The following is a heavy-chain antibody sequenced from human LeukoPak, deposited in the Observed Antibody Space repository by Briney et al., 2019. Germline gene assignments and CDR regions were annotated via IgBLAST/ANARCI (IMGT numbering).Heavy chain of an antibody. D-gene: IGHD3-3*01. CDR2: ISAYNGNT. Sequence: GASVKVSCKASGYTFTSYGISWVRQAPGQGLEWMGWISAYNGNTNYAQKLQGRVTMTRDMSTSTVYMELSSLRSEDTAVYYCARVTNYDFWSGYYFDYWGQGTLVTVSS. CDR3: ARVTNYDFWSGYYFDY. J-gene: IGHJ4*02. V-gene: IGHV1-18*01. CDR1: GYTFTSYG.